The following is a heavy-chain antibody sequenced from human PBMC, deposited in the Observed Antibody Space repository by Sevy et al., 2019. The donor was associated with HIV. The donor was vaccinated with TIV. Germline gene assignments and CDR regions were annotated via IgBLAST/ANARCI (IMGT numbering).Heavy chain of an antibody. J-gene: IGHJ4*02. D-gene: IGHD4-4*01. CDR3: ERDLLSNYVIFDY. V-gene: IGHV1-2*02. CDR2: INPNSGGT. Sequence: ASVKVSCKASGYTFTGYYMHWVRQAPGQGLEWMGWINPNSGGTNYAQKFQGRVTMTRDTSISTAYMELSRLRSDDTAVYYCERDLLSNYVIFDYWGQGTLVTVSS. CDR1: GYTFTGYY.